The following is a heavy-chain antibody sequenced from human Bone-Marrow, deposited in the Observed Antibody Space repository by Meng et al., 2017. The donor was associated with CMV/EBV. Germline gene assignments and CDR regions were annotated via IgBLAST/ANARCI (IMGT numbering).Heavy chain of an antibody. CDR3: ARPSGGVIDPFDY. Sequence: GGSLRLSCKGSGYSFTSYWIGWVRQMPGKGLEWMGIIYPGDSDTRYSPSFQGQVTISADKSISTAYLQWSSLKASDTAMYYCARPSGGVIDPFDYWGQGTLVTVSS. J-gene: IGHJ4*02. CDR1: GYSFTSYW. CDR2: IYPGDSDT. D-gene: IGHD3-16*01. V-gene: IGHV5-51*01.